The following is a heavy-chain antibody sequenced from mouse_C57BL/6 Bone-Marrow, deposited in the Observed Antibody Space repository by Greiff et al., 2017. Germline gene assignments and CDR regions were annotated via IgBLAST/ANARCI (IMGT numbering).Heavy chain of an antibody. J-gene: IGHJ3*01. Sequence: QVQLQQSGAELARPGASVKLSCKASGYTFTSYGISWVKQRTGQGLEWIGEIYPRSGNTYYNEKFKGKATLTADKSSSTAYMELRSLTSEDSAVYFCARWGYHGGFAYWGQGTLVTVSA. CDR1: GYTFTSYG. V-gene: IGHV1-81*01. CDR3: ARWGYHGGFAY. D-gene: IGHD2-2*01. CDR2: IYPRSGNT.